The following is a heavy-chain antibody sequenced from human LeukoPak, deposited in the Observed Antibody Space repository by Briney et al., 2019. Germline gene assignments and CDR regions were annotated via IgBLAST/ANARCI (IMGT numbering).Heavy chain of an antibody. CDR3: ARGLELRGYYFDY. CDR1: AFTVSGNH. D-gene: IGHD1-7*01. Sequence: GGSLRLSCAASAFTVSGNHMNWVRQAPGKGLEWVSVIYSGGSTYYADSVKGRFTISRDNSKNTLYLQMNSLRADATAVYYCARGLELRGYYFDYWGQGALVTVSS. CDR2: IYSGGST. J-gene: IGHJ4*02. V-gene: IGHV3-66*01.